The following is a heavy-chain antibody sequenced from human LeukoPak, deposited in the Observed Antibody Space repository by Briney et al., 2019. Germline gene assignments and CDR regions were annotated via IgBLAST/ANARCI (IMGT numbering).Heavy chain of an antibody. CDR1: GFTFSSYG. J-gene: IGHJ6*02. CDR3: ASRPGYYYGMDV. D-gene: IGHD1-14*01. V-gene: IGHV3-30*02. CDR2: IRYDGSNK. Sequence: PGGSLRLSCAASGFTFSSYGMHWVRQAPGKGLEWVAFIRYDGSNKYYADSVKGRFTISRDNSKNTLYLQMNSLRAEDTAVYYCASRPGYYYGMDVWGQGTTVTVSS.